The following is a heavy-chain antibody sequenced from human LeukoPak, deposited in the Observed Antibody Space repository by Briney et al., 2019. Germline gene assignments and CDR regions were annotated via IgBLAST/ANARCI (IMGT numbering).Heavy chain of an antibody. CDR2: VNPNTGTT. Sequence: GASVKVSCQTSGYPFRDYYVHWVRQPPGQGLEWMGWVNPNTGTTSSAKKLQGRVTMTTDTSIKTVYMELRRLISCDKDMYYLAKDWGIAMTGLYSFDHWGQGTLVTVSS. D-gene: IGHD6-19*01. V-gene: IGHV1-2*02. J-gene: IGHJ4*02. CDR1: GYPFRDYY. CDR3: AKDWGIAMTGLYSFDH.